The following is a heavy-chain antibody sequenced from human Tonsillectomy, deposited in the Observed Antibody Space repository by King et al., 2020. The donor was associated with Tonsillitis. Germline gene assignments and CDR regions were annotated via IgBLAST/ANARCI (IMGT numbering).Heavy chain of an antibody. CDR1: GFPFSSYP. CDR2: ISYDGTNK. CDR3: ARDRTLKPGGDFYFYGLDM. D-gene: IGHD3-16*01. V-gene: IGHV3-30-3*01. Sequence: VQLVESGGGVVQPGRSLRLSCAASGFPFSSYPMHWVRQAPGKGLEWVAVISYDGTNKYYADSVKGRFTISRDNSKNTVYLQKNSLRTGDTAVYYSARDRTLKPGGDFYFYGLDMWGQGTTVTVSS. J-gene: IGHJ6*02.